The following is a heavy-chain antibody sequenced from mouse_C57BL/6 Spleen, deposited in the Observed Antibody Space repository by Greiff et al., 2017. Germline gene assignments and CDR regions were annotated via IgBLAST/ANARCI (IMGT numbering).Heavy chain of an antibody. CDR2: IYPGDGDT. CDR1: GYAFSSSW. CDR3: ARVRVYGRAMDY. V-gene: IGHV1-80*01. J-gene: IGHJ4*01. Sequence: QVQLQQSGAELVKPGASVKISCKASGYAFSSSWMNWVQQRPGKGLEWIGQIYPGDGDTNYNGKFKGKATLTADKSSSTAYMQLSSLTSEDSAVYFCARVRVYGRAMDYWGQGTSVTVSS. D-gene: IGHD1-1*02.